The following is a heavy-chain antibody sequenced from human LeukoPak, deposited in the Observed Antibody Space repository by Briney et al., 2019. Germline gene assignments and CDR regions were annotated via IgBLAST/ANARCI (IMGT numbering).Heavy chain of an antibody. CDR1: GGSISSSSYY. D-gene: IGHD3-22*01. CDR3: ASEYYHRMIVVVPTGFDI. Sequence: SETLSLTCTVSGGSISSSSYYWGWIRQPPGKGLEWIGSIYYSGSTYYNPSLKSRVTISVDTSKNQFSLKLSSVTAADTAVYYCASEYYHRMIVVVPTGFDIWGQGTMVTVSS. V-gene: IGHV4-39*01. CDR2: IYYSGST. J-gene: IGHJ3*02.